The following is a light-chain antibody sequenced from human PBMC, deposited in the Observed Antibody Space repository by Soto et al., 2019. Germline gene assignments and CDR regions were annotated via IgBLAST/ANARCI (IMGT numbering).Light chain of an antibody. V-gene: IGLV2-14*01. CDR2: AVT. CDR3: SSYTSSSLIWV. CDR1: SSDIGGYNF. Sequence: QAVVTQPASVSGSPGQSITISCTGTSSDIGGYNFVSWYQQHPGKAPKVMIYAVTDRPSGVSNRFSGSKSGTTASLTISGLQAEDEAVYYCSSYTSSSLIWVFGGGTKLTVL. J-gene: IGLJ3*02.